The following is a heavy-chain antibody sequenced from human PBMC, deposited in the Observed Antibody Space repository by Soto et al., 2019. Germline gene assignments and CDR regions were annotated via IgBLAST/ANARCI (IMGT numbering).Heavy chain of an antibody. CDR1: GGSIISGGYY. D-gene: IGHD2-15*01. V-gene: IGHV4-31*03. CDR2: IYYSGST. Sequence: TLSLTCTVSGGSIISGGYYWSWIRQHPGKGLEWIGYIYYSGSTYYNPSLKSRVTISVDTSKNQFSLKLSSVTAADTAVYYCARASVGCSGGSCYSFDYWGQGTLVTVSS. CDR3: ARASVGCSGGSCYSFDY. J-gene: IGHJ4*02.